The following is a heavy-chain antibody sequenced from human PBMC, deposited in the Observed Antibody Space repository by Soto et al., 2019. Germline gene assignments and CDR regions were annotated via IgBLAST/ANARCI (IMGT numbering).Heavy chain of an antibody. V-gene: IGHV4-34*01. CDR2: INHSGST. CDR1: GGSFSGYY. D-gene: IGHD3-10*01. CDR3: AREKGESYYYYYMDV. J-gene: IGHJ6*03. Sequence: SETLSLTCAVYGGSFSGYYWSWIRQPPGKGLEWIGEINHSGSTNYNPSLKSRVTISVDTSKNQFSLKLSSVTAADTAVYYCAREKGESYYYYYMDVWGKGTTVTVSS.